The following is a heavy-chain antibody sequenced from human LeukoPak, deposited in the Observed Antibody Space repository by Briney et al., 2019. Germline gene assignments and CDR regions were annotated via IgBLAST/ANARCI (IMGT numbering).Heavy chain of an antibody. D-gene: IGHD2-2*01. J-gene: IGHJ4*02. CDR3: AKLEGQVVPAATFDY. Sequence: GGSLRLSCTASGFTFSSYAMSWLRQAPGKGLEWVSAISGSGGSTYYADSVKGRFTISRDNSKNTLYLQMNSLRAEDTAVYYCAKLEGQVVPAATFDYWGQGTLVTVSS. CDR1: GFTFSSYA. CDR2: ISGSGGST. V-gene: IGHV3-23*01.